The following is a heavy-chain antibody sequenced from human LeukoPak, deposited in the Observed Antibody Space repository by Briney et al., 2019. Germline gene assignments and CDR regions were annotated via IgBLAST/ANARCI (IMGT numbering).Heavy chain of an antibody. CDR2: IYYSGNT. CDR1: GAFINTNGYF. CDR3: ARRIATYYYGSGSYYLNLNRSPSLDY. V-gene: IGHV4-39*07. J-gene: IGHJ4*02. Sequence: SETLSLTCTVSGAFINTNGYFWGWIRQPPGKGLEWIGNIYYSGNTYFNPSLKSRVTISADPSKNQFSLNMTSVTAADTAVYYCARRIATYYYGSGSYYLNLNRSPSLDYWGQGTLVTVSS. D-gene: IGHD3-10*01.